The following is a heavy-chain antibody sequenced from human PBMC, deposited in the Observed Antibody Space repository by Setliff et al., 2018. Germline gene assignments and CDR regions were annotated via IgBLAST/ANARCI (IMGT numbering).Heavy chain of an antibody. J-gene: IGHJ6*03. CDR1: GYNIITYG. Sequence: ASVKVSCKASGYNIITYGINWVRQAPGQGLEWMGWISPYNGDTSYAQTFRGRVTLTTDTSTNTAYMELRSLRSDDTAVYYCARDRVGDYDGILHYYYYYMDVWGKGTTVTVSS. V-gene: IGHV1-18*01. CDR3: ARDRVGDYDGILHYYYYYMDV. D-gene: IGHD4-17*01. CDR2: ISPYNGDT.